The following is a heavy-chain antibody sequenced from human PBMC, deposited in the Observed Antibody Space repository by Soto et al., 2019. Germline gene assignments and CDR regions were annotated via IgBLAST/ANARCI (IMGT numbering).Heavy chain of an antibody. CDR2: ISSNGVGT. CDR1: GFTLSGYA. V-gene: IGHV3-64*01. CDR3: ARRARPDFYYMDV. J-gene: IGHJ6*03. D-gene: IGHD6-6*01. Sequence: EVQLAESGGGLAQPGGSLRLSCAASGFTLSGYAMDWVRQAPWKGLEYVSGISSNGVGTYYANSVKGRFTISRDNSKNTVYLQMGSLRPEDMAVYYCARRARPDFYYMDVWGKGTTVTVSS.